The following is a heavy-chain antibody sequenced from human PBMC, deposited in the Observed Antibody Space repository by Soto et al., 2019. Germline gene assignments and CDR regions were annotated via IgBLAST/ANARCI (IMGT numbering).Heavy chain of an antibody. V-gene: IGHV1-18*01. CDR3: ARSIAAAGIFDY. J-gene: IGHJ4*02. CDR1: GYTFTSYG. CDR2: ISAYNGNT. D-gene: IGHD6-13*01. Sequence: ASVKVSCKASGYTFTSYGISWVRQAPGQGLEWMGWISAYNGNTNYAQKLQGRVTMTTDTSTSTAYMELSSLRSEDTAVYYCARSIAAAGIFDYWGQGTLVTVSS.